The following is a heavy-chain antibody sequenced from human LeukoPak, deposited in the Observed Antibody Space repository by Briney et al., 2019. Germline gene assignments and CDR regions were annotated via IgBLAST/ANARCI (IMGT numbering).Heavy chain of an antibody. V-gene: IGHV3-74*01. CDR1: GFTFSSYW. CDR2: LSTDGSST. Sequence: RGSLRLSCAASGFTFSSYWMHWVRQAPGQGLVWLSRLSTDGSSTDYAGSVKGRFTISRENAKNSLYLQMNSLRVEDTAVYYCVRQKKSHGNFDYWGQGTLVTVSS. J-gene: IGHJ4*02. D-gene: IGHD1-26*01. CDR3: VRQKKSHGNFDY.